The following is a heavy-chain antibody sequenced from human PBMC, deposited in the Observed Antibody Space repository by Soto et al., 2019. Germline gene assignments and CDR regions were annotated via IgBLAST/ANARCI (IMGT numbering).Heavy chain of an antibody. CDR3: ARRTTVEFDY. V-gene: IGHV3-30-3*01. J-gene: IGHJ4*02. D-gene: IGHD4-4*01. Sequence: QVQLVESGGGVVQPGKSLRLSCAASGFTFSAYTMHWIRQPPGRALEWVAVISCDGTNNYYADSVKGRFTISRDNSKNTLYLQMNSLSADDTAVYYCARRTTVEFDYWGQGTLVTVSS. CDR1: GFTFSAYT. CDR2: ISCDGTNN.